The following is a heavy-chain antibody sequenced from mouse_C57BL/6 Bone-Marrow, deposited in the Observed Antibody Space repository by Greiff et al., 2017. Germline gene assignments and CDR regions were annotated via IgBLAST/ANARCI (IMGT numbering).Heavy chain of an antibody. Sequence: EVNLVESGGGLVQPKGSLKLSCAASGFSFNAYAMNWVRQAPGKGLEWVARIRSKSNNYATYYADSVKDSFTISRDDSESMLYLQMNNLKTEDTAMYYCVRGGSSNMDYWGQGTSVTVSS. CDR1: GFSFNAYA. CDR2: IRSKSNNYAT. CDR3: VRGGSSNMDY. J-gene: IGHJ4*01. V-gene: IGHV10-1*01.